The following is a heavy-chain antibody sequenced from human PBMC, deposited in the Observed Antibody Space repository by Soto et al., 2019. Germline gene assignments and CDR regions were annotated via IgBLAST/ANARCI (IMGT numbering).Heavy chain of an antibody. J-gene: IGHJ4*02. CDR1: GYTFTSYG. CDR3: ARGLLWFGEVRTRLFFDY. V-gene: IGHV1-18*01. Sequence: ASVKVSCKASGYTFTSYGISWVRQAPGQGLEWMGWISAYNGNTNYAQKLQGRVTMTTDTSTSTAYMELRSLRSDDTAVYYCARGLLWFGEVRTRLFFDYWGRGTLVTVSS. CDR2: ISAYNGNT. D-gene: IGHD3-10*01.